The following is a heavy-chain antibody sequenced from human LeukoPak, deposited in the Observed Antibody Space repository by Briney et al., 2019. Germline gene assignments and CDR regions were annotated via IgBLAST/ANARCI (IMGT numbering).Heavy chain of an antibody. Sequence: GGSLRLSCAASGFTFSSYGMSWVRQAPGKGLEWVSTIRGSGGSTYYADSVKGRFTISRDNSKNTLHLQMNSLRAEDTAVYYCARAKDYYDGSDYFYAFDIWGQGTMVTVSS. J-gene: IGHJ3*02. V-gene: IGHV3-23*01. CDR2: IRGSGGST. D-gene: IGHD3-22*01. CDR3: ARAKDYYDGSDYFYAFDI. CDR1: GFTFSSYG.